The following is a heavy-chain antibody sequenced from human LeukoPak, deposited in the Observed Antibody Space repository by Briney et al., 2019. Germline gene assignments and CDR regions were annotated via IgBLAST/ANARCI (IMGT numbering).Heavy chain of an antibody. D-gene: IGHD3-22*01. V-gene: IGHV3-23*01. CDR3: AKARGYYDSRDFFDT. J-gene: IGHJ5*02. Sequence: GGSLRLSCVASGITFSSYSMSWVRKAPGKGLEWVSIISNTGDSTYYVDSVKGRFTIYRDNSKNTLYLQMNSLRAEDTAIYYCAKARGYYDSRDFFDTWGQGTLVTVSS. CDR2: ISNTGDST. CDR1: GITFSSYS.